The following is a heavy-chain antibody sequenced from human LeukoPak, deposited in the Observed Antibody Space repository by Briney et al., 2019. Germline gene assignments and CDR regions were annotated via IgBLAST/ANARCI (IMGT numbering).Heavy chain of an antibody. CDR3: AKVVSIRDDYYDSSGYPHDY. V-gene: IGHV3-30*18. CDR2: ISYDGSNK. Sequence: PGGSLRLSCAASGFTFSSYGMHWVRQAPGKGLEWVAVISYDGSNKYYADSVKGRFTISRDNSKNTLYLQMNSLRAEDTAVYYCAKVVSIRDDYYDSSGYPHDYWGQGTLVTVSS. J-gene: IGHJ4*02. D-gene: IGHD3-22*01. CDR1: GFTFSSYG.